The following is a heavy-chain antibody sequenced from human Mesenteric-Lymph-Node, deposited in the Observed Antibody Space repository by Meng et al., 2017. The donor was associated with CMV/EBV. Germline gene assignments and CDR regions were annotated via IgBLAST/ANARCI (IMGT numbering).Heavy chain of an antibody. CDR1: GFTFNDYN. CDR3: ARDHFIGTTYYYYYGMDV. J-gene: IGHJ6*02. Sequence: GESLKISCAASGFTFNDYNMNWVRQAPGKGLEWVSSISSSSSYIYYADSVKGRFTISRDNAKKSLYLQMNSLTAEDTAVYHCARDHFIGTTYYYYYGMDVWGQGTTVTVSS. D-gene: IGHD1-7*01. CDR2: ISSSSSYI. V-gene: IGHV3-21*04.